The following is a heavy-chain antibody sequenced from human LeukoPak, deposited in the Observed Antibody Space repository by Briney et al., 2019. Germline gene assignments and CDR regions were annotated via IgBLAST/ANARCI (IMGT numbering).Heavy chain of an antibody. CDR1: GFTFSSYS. V-gene: IGHV4-39*07. D-gene: IGHD3-22*01. CDR3: ARDPAMHYYDSSGYYGNWFDP. Sequence: PGGSLRLSCAASGFTFSSYSMNWIRQPPGKGLEWIGSIYYSGSTYYNPSLKSRVTISVDTSKNQFSLKLSSVTAADTAVYYCARDPAMHYYDSSGYYGNWFDPWGQGTLVTVSS. J-gene: IGHJ5*02. CDR2: IYYSGST.